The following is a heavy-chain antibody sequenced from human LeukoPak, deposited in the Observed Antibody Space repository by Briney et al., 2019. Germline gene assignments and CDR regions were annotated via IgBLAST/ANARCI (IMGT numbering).Heavy chain of an antibody. J-gene: IGHJ4*02. CDR2: ISYDGSKK. D-gene: IGHD2-15*01. CDR1: GFTFISYA. CDR3: ARETTIYCSGGSCYSALDY. Sequence: PGWSLRLSCAASGFTFISYAMHGVRQAPGKGLEWVAVISYDGSKKYYADSVKGRFTISRDNSKNTLYLQMNSLRAEATAVYYCARETTIYCSGGSCYSALDYWGQGTLVTVSS. V-gene: IGHV3-30*04.